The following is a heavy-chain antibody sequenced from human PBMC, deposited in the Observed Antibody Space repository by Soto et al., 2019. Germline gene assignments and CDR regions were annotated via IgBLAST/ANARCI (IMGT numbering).Heavy chain of an antibody. V-gene: IGHV5-51*01. CDR1: GYSFTSYL. CDR3: ARQETNYDFWSGYSYNWFDP. Sequence: GESLKISCKGSGYSFTSYLIGWVRQMPGKGLEWMGIIYPGDSDTRYSPSFQGQVTISADKSISTAYLQWSSLKASDTAMYYCARQETNYDFWSGYSYNWFDPWGQGTLVTVSS. D-gene: IGHD3-3*01. CDR2: IYPGDSDT. J-gene: IGHJ5*02.